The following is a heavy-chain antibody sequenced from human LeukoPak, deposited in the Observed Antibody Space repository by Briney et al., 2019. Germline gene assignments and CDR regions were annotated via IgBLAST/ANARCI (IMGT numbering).Heavy chain of an antibody. CDR1: GNSFTNYW. V-gene: IGHV5-51*01. D-gene: IGHD6-19*01. Sequence: GESLKISCKASGNSFTNYWIGWVRQMPGKGLEWMEIIYPDDSDTRYSPSFQGQVTISVDKSISTAYLQWSSLKASDTAMYYCASLPRGSSGWNYFDYWGQGTLVTVSS. J-gene: IGHJ4*02. CDR3: ASLPRGSSGWNYFDY. CDR2: IYPDDSDT.